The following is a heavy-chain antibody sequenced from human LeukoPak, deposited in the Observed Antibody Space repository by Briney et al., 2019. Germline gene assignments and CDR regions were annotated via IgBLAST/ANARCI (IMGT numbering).Heavy chain of an antibody. V-gene: IGHV4-59*01. CDR3: ASGRDYGDYASFDY. J-gene: IGHJ4*02. Sequence: SETLSLTCTVSGGSISSYYWSWIRQPPGKGLEWIGYIYYSGSTNYNPSLKSRVTISVDTSKNQFSLKLSSVTAADTAVYYCASGRDYGDYASFDYWGQGTLVTVSS. D-gene: IGHD4-17*01. CDR2: IYYSGST. CDR1: GGSISSYY.